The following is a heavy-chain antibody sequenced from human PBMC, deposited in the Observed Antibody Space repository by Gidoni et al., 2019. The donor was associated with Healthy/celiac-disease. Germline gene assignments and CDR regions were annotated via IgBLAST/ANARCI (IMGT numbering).Heavy chain of an antibody. CDR2: ISAYNGNT. Sequence: QIQLVQSGAEVKKPGASVKVSCKASGYTFTSYGLSWVRQAPGQGLEWMGWISAYNGNTNYAQKLQGRVTMTTDTSTSTAYMELRSLRSDDTAVYYCAREGYCSGGSCYSPYYYYYGMDVWGQGTTVTVSS. D-gene: IGHD2-15*01. CDR3: AREGYCSGGSCYSPYYYYYGMDV. CDR1: GYTFTSYG. V-gene: IGHV1-18*01. J-gene: IGHJ6*02.